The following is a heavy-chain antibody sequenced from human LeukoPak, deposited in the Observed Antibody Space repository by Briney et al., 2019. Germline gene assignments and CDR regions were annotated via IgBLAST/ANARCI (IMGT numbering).Heavy chain of an antibody. CDR1: GFTFSSHA. D-gene: IGHD4-17*01. J-gene: IGHJ4*02. Sequence: GGSLRLSCAASGFTFSSHAMHWVRQAPGKGLEWVAVISYDGSNKYYADSVKGRFTISRDNSKNTLYLQMNSLRAEDTAVYYCARGDLTTVTLLDYWGQGTLVTVSS. CDR2: ISYDGSNK. CDR3: ARGDLTTVTLLDY. V-gene: IGHV3-30*04.